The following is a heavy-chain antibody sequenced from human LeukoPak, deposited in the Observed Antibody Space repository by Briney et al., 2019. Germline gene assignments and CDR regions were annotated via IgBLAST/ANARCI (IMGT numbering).Heavy chain of an antibody. CDR1: GGTFSSYA. Sequence: GASVKVSCKASGGTFSSYAISWVRQAPGQGLEWMGGIIPIFGTANYAQKFQGRVTITTDESTSTAYMELSSLRSEDTAVYYCARASLRYSSSWGSDPWGQGTLVTVSS. J-gene: IGHJ5*02. D-gene: IGHD6-13*01. V-gene: IGHV1-69*05. CDR3: ARASLRYSSSWGSDP. CDR2: IIPIFGTA.